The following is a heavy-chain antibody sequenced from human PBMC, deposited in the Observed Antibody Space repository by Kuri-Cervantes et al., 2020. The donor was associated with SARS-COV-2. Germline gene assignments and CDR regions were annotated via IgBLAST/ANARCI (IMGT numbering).Heavy chain of an antibody. V-gene: IGHV3-23*01. CDR2: ISGSGGST. J-gene: IGHJ4*02. Sequence: GESLKISCAASGFSFNNAWLHWVRQAPGKGLEWVSAISGSGGSTYYADSVKGRFTISRDNSKNTLYLQMNSLRAEDTAVYYCATGWSLAIWGQGTLVTVSS. CDR1: GFSFNNAW. CDR3: ATGWSLAI. D-gene: IGHD2-8*01.